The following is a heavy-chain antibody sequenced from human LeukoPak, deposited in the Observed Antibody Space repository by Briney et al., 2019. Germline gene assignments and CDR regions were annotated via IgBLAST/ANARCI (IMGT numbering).Heavy chain of an antibody. Sequence: GASVKDSCKPSGYTFTGYYMHWVRPAPGQGLEWMGWINPNSGGTNYAQKLQGRVTMTRDTSISTAYMDLSRLRSDDTGVYYCAREDDCRSTICYGTGWFDPWGQGTLVTVSS. CDR1: GYTFTGYY. CDR3: AREDDCRSTICYGTGWFDP. V-gene: IGHV1-2*02. CDR2: INPNSGGT. D-gene: IGHD2-2*01. J-gene: IGHJ5*02.